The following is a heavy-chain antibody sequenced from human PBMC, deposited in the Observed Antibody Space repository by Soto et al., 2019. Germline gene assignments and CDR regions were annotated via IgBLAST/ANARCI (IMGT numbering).Heavy chain of an antibody. CDR2: MNPNSGNT. Sequence: QVQLVQSGAEVKKPGASVKVSCKASGYTFTSYDINWVRQATGQGLEWMGWMNPNSGNTGNAQKFQGRVTMTRNTAISTAYMELSSLRSEDTAVYYCARGSRRFLEWLPPYYYGMDVWGQGTTVTVSS. J-gene: IGHJ6*02. CDR3: ARGSRRFLEWLPPYYYGMDV. V-gene: IGHV1-8*01. CDR1: GYTFTSYD. D-gene: IGHD3-3*01.